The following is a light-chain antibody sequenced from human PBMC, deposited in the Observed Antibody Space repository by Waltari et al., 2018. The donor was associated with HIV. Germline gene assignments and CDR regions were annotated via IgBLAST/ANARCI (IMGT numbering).Light chain of an antibody. CDR3: QQYRNWPPGFT. V-gene: IGKV3-15*01. CDR2: GAS. J-gene: IGKJ3*01. CDR1: QSVSSH. Sequence: EIVMTQSPATLSVSPGERVTLSCRASQSVSSHLAWYQHKPGHPPRLLIYGASPRATGVPARFSGSGSVTEFTLTISSVQSEDFAVYYCQQYRNWPPGFTFGPGTKVDN.